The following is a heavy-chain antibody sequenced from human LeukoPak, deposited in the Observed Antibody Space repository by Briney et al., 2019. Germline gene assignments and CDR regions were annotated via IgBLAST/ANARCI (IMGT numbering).Heavy chain of an antibody. CDR2: ITYDGSNK. V-gene: IGHV3-30-3*01. Sequence: GGSLRLSCAASGFTFSSYAMHWVRQPPGKGLEWVADITYDGSNKYYASSVKGRFTTSRDNSKNTLYLQMTGLKAEDTAGYCCARGFTAHWGQGTLVTVSS. CDR3: ARGFTAH. J-gene: IGHJ4*02. D-gene: IGHD2-21*02. CDR1: GFTFSSYA.